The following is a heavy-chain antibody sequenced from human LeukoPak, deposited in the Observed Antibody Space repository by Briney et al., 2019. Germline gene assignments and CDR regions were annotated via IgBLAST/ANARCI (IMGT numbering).Heavy chain of an antibody. CDR3: AKNGYCDTTSCYAWFDP. J-gene: IGHJ5*02. Sequence: ASVKVSCKASGFASTNYYIHWMRRAPGQGLEWMGWIIPNSGGTNYAQNFQGRFTMTTDTALTTAYIELNSLTSDDTAVYYCAKNGYCDTTSCYAWFDPWGQGTLVTVSS. CDR1: GFASTNYY. V-gene: IGHV1-2*02. D-gene: IGHD2-2*03. CDR2: IIPNSGGT.